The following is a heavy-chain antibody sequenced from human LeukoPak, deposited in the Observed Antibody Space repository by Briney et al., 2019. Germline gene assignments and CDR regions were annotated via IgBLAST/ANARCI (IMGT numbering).Heavy chain of an antibody. CDR1: GGSFNGYY. CDR2: IYYSGST. V-gene: IGHV4-34*01. CDR3: ARVAKGYGSGSYYTDY. Sequence: PSETLSLTCAVYGGSFNGYYWSWIRQPPGKGLEWIGYIYYSGSTNYNPSLKSRVTISVDTSKNQFSLKLNSVTAADTAVYYCARVAKGYGSGSYYTDYWGQGTLVTVSS. J-gene: IGHJ4*02. D-gene: IGHD3-10*01.